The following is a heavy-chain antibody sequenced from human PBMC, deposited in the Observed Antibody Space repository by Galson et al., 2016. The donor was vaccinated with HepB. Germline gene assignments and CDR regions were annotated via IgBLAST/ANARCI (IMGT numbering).Heavy chain of an antibody. CDR1: GYNFTDNY. V-gene: IGHV1-2*04. J-gene: IGHJ6*02. CDR2: INPNTGGT. Sequence: SVKVSCKALGYNFTDNYIHWVRQAPGQGLEWMGWINPNTGGTRYAQKFQGWVSMTSDTSISTAYMELNRLKSDDTAVYFCEKGSSSRYNVYFYGMDVWGQGTTVTVSS. D-gene: IGHD6-13*01. CDR3: EKGSSSRYNVYFYGMDV.